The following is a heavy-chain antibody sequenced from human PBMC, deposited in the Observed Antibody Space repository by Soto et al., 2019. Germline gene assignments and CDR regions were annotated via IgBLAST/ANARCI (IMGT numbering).Heavy chain of an antibody. Sequence: SETLSLTCTVSGGSISSGDHYWSWIRQPPGKGLEWIGYIYYSGSTYYNPSLKSRVTISVDTSKNQFSLKLSSVTAADTAVYYCARGSYYDSSGNFDYWGQGTLVTVSS. CDR1: GGSISSGDHY. J-gene: IGHJ4*02. CDR2: IYYSGST. D-gene: IGHD3-22*01. CDR3: ARGSYYDSSGNFDY. V-gene: IGHV4-30-4*01.